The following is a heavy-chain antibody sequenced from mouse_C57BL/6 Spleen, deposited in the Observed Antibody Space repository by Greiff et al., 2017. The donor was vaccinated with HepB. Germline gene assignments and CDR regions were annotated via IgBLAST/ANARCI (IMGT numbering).Heavy chain of an antibody. CDR1: GYTFTGYW. V-gene: IGHV1-9*01. J-gene: IGHJ3*01. D-gene: IGHD2-4*01. Sequence: VKLMESGAELMKPGASVKLSCKATGYTFTGYWIEWVKQRPGHGLEWIGEILPGSGSTNYNEKFKGKATFTADTSSNTAYMQLSSLTTEDSAIYYCARSGDPIYYDYDWFAYWGQGTLVTVSA. CDR3: ARSGDPIYYDYDWFAY. CDR2: ILPGSGST.